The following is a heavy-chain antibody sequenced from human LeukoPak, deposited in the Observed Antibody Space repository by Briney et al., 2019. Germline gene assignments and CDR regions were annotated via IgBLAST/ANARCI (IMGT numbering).Heavy chain of an antibody. Sequence: SETLSLTCAVYIGSFSGYYWTWIRQPPGKGLEWIGSIYYSGSTYYNPSLKSQVTISVDTSKNQFSLKLSSVTAADTAVYYCARGQWELLFDYWGQGTLVTVSS. CDR1: IGSFSGYY. V-gene: IGHV4-34*01. CDR3: ARGQWELLFDY. J-gene: IGHJ4*02. D-gene: IGHD1-26*01. CDR2: IYYSGST.